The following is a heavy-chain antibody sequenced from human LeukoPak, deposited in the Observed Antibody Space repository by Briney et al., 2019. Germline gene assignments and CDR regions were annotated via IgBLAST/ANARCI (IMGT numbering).Heavy chain of an antibody. J-gene: IGHJ5*02. CDR3: AKDDSRGSGSSGWFDP. D-gene: IGHD3-10*01. Sequence: PGGSLRLSCAASGFTFSSYAMSWVRQAPGKGLEWVSAISGSGGSTYYADSVKGRFTIPRDNSKNTLYLQMNSLRAGDTAVYYCAKDDSRGSGSSGWFDPWGQGTLVTVSS. CDR2: ISGSGGST. CDR1: GFTFSSYA. V-gene: IGHV3-23*01.